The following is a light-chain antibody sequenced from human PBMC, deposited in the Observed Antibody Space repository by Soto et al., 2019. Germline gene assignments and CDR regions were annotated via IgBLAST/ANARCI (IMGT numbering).Light chain of an antibody. V-gene: IGKV3-20*01. J-gene: IGKJ5*01. CDR3: QQYGSSPIT. CDR1: QSVSSSY. CDR2: GAS. Sequence: EIVLTQSPGTLSLSPGERATLSCMASQSVSSSYLAWYQQKPGQAPRLLIYGASSRATGIPDRFSGSGSGTDFTLTISILEPEDFAVYYGQQYGSSPITFGQGTRLEIK.